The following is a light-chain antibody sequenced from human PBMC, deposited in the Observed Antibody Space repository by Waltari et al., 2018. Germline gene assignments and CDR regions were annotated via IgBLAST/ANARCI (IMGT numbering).Light chain of an antibody. CDR3: QSHDGPWT. V-gene: IGKV3-20*01. CDR1: QTFDSPF. CDR2: NAS. Sequence: VLTQSPGTLSLSPGESATLSCRASQTFDSPFLAWVQQRPGQSPRLLIFNASTSATGVPDRFTGRASGTDFTLTITRLEPEDFAIYVCQSHDGPWTFGRGTTV. J-gene: IGKJ1*01.